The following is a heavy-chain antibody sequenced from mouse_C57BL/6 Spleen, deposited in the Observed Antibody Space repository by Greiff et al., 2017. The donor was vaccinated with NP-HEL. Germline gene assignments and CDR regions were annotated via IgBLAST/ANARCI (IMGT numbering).Heavy chain of an antibody. CDR2: ISYDGSN. D-gene: IGHD6-1*01. CDR1: GYSITSGYY. Sequence: ESGPGLVKPSQSLSLTCSVTGYSITSGYYWNWIRQFPGNKLEWMGYISYDGSNNYNPSLKNRISITRDTSKNQFFLKLNSVTTEDTATYYCARENLPYWYFDVWGTGTTVTVSS. V-gene: IGHV3-6*01. J-gene: IGHJ1*03. CDR3: ARENLPYWYFDV.